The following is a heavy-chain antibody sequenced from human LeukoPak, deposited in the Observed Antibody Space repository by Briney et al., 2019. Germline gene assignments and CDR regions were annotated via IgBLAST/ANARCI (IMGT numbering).Heavy chain of an antibody. D-gene: IGHD3-10*02. CDR1: GFTFDDYA. J-gene: IGHJ6*02. Sequence: PGGSLRLSCAASGFTFDDYAMHWVRQTPGKGLEWVSVITGDSTTTYSADSVKGRFTISRDNGKNSLYLQMSSLRTEDTALYYCAKGAQACSSYHYYGMDYWGQGTMVTVSS. V-gene: IGHV3-43*02. CDR2: ITGDSTTT. CDR3: AKGAQACSSYHYYGMDY.